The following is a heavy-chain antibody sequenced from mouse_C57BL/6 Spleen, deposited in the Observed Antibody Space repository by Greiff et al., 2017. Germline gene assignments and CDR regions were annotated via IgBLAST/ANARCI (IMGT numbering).Heavy chain of an antibody. J-gene: IGHJ1*03. CDR1: GYTFTNYW. V-gene: IGHV1-63*01. Sequence: QVQLKESGAELVRPGTSVKMSCKASGYTFTNYWIGWAKQRPGHGLEWIGGIYPGGGYTNYNEKFKGKATLTADKSSSTAYMQFSSLTSEDSAIYYCARSNWDVWYFDVWGTGTTVTVSS. CDR2: IYPGGGYT. D-gene: IGHD4-1*01. CDR3: ARSNWDVWYFDV.